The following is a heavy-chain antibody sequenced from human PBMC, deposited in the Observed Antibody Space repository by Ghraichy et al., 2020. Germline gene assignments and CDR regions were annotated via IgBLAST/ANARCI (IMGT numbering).Heavy chain of an antibody. CDR2: IYSGGST. CDR1: GFTVSSNY. V-gene: IGHV3-53*01. CDR3: SRDSAGMLPYYYYGMDV. D-gene: IGHD2-8*01. Sequence: GGSLRLSCAASGFTVSSNYMSWVRQAPGKGLEWVSVIYSGGSTYYADSVKGRFTISRDNSKNTLYLQMNSLRAEDTAVYYCSRDSAGMLPYYYYGMDVWGQGTTVTVS. J-gene: IGHJ6*02.